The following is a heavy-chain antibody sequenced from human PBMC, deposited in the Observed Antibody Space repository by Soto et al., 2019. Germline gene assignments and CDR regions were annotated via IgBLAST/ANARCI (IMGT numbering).Heavy chain of an antibody. CDR3: AKEGYNFWSGYLN. D-gene: IGHD3-3*01. V-gene: IGHV3-23*01. J-gene: IGHJ4*02. CDR2: IGGGGVST. CDR1: GFTFSSYA. Sequence: GGSLRLSCAASGFTFSSYAMSWVRQAPGKGLEWVSAIGGGGVSTYYADAVKGRFTISRDNSKNTLYLQMNSLRGDDTAVYYCAKEGYNFWSGYLNWGQGTLVTVSS.